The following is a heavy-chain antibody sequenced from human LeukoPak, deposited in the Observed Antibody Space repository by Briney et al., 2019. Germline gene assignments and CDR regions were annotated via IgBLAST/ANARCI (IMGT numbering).Heavy chain of an antibody. CDR2: IKQDGSEK. V-gene: IGHV3-7*01. CDR3: ARDLSADYDFWSGYDY. CDR1: GFPFSSYS. J-gene: IGHJ4*02. D-gene: IGHD3-3*01. Sequence: GGSLRLSCAASGFPFSSYSMTWVRQAPGKGPEWVAYIKQDGSEKYYVDSVKGRFTISRDNAKNSLFLQMNSLRAEDTAVYHCARDLSADYDFWSGYDYWGQGILVTVSS.